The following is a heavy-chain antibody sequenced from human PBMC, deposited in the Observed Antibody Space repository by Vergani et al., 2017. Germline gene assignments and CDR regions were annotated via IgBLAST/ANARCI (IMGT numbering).Heavy chain of an antibody. D-gene: IGHD6-13*01. CDR3: ARKTNYSGYSSSWYFRVEYYYYYMDV. J-gene: IGHJ6*03. Sequence: QVQLVESGGGLVKPGGSLRLSCAASGFTFSDYYMSWIRQAPGKGLEWVSYIGSSGSTIYYADSVKGRFTISRDNAKNSLYLQRNSLRAEDTAVYYCARKTNYSGYSSSWYFRVEYYYYYMDVWGKGTTVTVSS. CDR2: IGSSGSTI. CDR1: GFTFSDYY. V-gene: IGHV3-11*01.